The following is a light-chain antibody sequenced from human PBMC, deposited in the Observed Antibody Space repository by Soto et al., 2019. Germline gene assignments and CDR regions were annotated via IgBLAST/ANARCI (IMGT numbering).Light chain of an antibody. V-gene: IGKV3-20*01. Sequence: EIVLAQSPGTLSLSPGERATLSCRASQSVTSTYLAWYQQRPGQAPRLLVYATSTRAVGVPGRFTGSGSGTDFTLTISRLEPEDFAVYYCQHYGRSPMFGQGTKVEIK. CDR1: QSVTSTY. J-gene: IGKJ1*01. CDR3: QHYGRSPM. CDR2: ATS.